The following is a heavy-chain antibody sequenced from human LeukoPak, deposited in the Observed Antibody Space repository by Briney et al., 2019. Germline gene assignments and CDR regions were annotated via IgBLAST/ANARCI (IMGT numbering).Heavy chain of an antibody. V-gene: IGHV4-34*01. J-gene: IGHJ4*02. CDR1: GGSFSGYY. Sequence: PSETLPLTCAVYGGSFSGYYWSWIRQPPGKGLEWIGEINHSGSTNYNPSLKSRVTISVDTSKNQFSLKLSSVTAADTAVYYCGNYYDSSGYPAKSDYWGQGTLVTVSS. CDR3: GNYYDSSGYPAKSDY. D-gene: IGHD3-22*01. CDR2: INHSGST.